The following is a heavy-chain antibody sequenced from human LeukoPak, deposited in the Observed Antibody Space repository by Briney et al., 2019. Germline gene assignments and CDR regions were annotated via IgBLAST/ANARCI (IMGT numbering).Heavy chain of an antibody. J-gene: IGHJ4*02. CDR2: ISSSSSYI. CDR3: ARDISAAAGSMNFDC. D-gene: IGHD6-13*01. Sequence: PGGSLRLSCAASGFTFSSYSMNWVRQAPGKGLEWVSSISSSSSYIYYADSVKGRFTISRDNAKNSLYLQMNSLRAEDTAVYYCARDISAAAGSMNFDCWGQGTLVTVSS. CDR1: GFTFSSYS. V-gene: IGHV3-21*01.